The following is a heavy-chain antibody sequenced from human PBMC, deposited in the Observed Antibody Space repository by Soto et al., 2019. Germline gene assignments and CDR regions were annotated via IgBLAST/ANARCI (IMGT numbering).Heavy chain of an antibody. Sequence: QVQLVQSGAEVKKPGSSVKVSCKASGGTFSSYTISWVRQAPGQGLEWMGRIIPILGIANYAQKFQGRVTITADKSTSTAYMELSSLRSEDTAVYHCATKDDILAGQPPFGYWRQGTLVTVSS. D-gene: IGHD3-9*01. J-gene: IGHJ4*02. CDR1: GGTFSSYT. V-gene: IGHV1-69*02. CDR2: IIPILGIA. CDR3: ATKDDILAGQPPFGY.